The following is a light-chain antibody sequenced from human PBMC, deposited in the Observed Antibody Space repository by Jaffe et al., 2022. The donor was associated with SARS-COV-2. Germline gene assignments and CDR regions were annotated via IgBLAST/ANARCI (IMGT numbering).Light chain of an antibody. CDR2: GTF. J-gene: IGKJ5*01. CDR3: QQYNNWPLT. CDR1: QSVSSN. Sequence: EIVMTQSPVTLSVSPGERATLSCRASQSVSSNLAWYQQKPGQAPRLLIYGTFTRATGIPARFSGSGSGTEFTLTISSLQSEDFAVYYCQQYNNWPLTFGQGTRLEIK. V-gene: IGKV3-15*01.